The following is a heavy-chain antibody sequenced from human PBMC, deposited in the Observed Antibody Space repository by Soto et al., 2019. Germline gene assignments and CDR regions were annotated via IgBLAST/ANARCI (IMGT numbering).Heavy chain of an antibody. CDR2: IYPGDSDT. J-gene: IGHJ6*02. Sequence: GESLKISCKGSGYSFTSYWIGWVRQMPGKGLEWMGIIYPGDSDTRYSPSFQGQVTISADKSISTAYLQWSSLKASDTAMYYCARHFYGSGSYWTYMDVWGQGTTVTVSS. V-gene: IGHV5-51*01. CDR3: ARHFYGSGSYWTYMDV. CDR1: GYSFTSYW. D-gene: IGHD3-10*01.